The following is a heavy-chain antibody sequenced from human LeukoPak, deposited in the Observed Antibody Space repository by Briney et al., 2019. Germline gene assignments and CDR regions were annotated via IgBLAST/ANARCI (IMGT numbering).Heavy chain of an antibody. CDR3: ARESDFWSGYYYDAFDI. Sequence: SETLSLTCTVSGGSINDASWNWIRQPPGQGLEWIGYIYHSGGTNYNPSLKSRVTISLDTSKNQFSLKLSSVTAADTAVYYCARESDFWSGYYYDAFDIWGQGTMVTVSS. CDR2: IYHSGGT. V-gene: IGHV4-59*01. D-gene: IGHD3-3*01. J-gene: IGHJ3*02. CDR1: GGSINDAS.